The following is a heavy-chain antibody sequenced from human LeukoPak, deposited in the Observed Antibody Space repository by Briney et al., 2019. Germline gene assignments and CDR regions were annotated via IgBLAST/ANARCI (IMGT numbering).Heavy chain of an antibody. D-gene: IGHD1-26*01. CDR3: ARDPVHGSNVYIWFDP. CDR1: GYTFTNYG. CDR2: ISAYNGNT. V-gene: IGHV1-18*01. Sequence: ASVKVSCKASGYTFTNYGISWGRQAPGQGLEWMGWISAYNGNTNYAQKLQGRATMTTDTSTSTAYMELRSLRSDDTAVYYCARDPVHGSNVYIWFDPWGQGTLVTVSS. J-gene: IGHJ5*02.